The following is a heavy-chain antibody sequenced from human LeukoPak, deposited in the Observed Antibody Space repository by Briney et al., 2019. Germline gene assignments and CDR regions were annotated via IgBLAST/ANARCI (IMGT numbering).Heavy chain of an antibody. CDR3: SRVGKGYCSGPCCSSLHV. Sequence: ASVKVSCKASGYTFTGYYMHWVRQAPGQGLEWMGWINPNSGGTNYAQKFQGRVTMTRDTSISTAYMELSRLRSDDADVDYCSRVGKGYCSGPCCSSLHVWGQGTLVTVSS. D-gene: IGHD2-2*01. V-gene: IGHV1-2*02. CDR2: INPNSGGT. CDR1: GYTFTGYY. J-gene: IGHJ1*01.